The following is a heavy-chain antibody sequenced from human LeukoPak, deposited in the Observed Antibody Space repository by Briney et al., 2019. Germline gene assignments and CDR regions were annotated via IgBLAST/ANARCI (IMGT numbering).Heavy chain of an antibody. CDR2: IYYSGST. CDR1: GGSISSYY. Sequence: SETLSLTCTVSGGSISSYYWSWIRQPPGKGLEWIGYIYYSGSTNYNPSLKSRVTISVDTSKNQFSLKLSSVTAADTAVYYCARQQAGIAEGKPGPGFDYWGQGTLVTVSS. J-gene: IGHJ4*02. V-gene: IGHV4-59*08. CDR3: ARQQAGIAEGKPGPGFDY. D-gene: IGHD6-13*01.